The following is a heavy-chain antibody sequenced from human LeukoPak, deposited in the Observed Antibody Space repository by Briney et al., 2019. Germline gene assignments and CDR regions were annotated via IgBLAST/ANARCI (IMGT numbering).Heavy chain of an antibody. Sequence: SETLSLTCAVYGGSFSGYYWSWIRQPPGKGLEWIGEINHSGSTNYNPSLKSRVTISVDTSKNQFSLKLSSVTAADTAVYYCARDGSTDIVVVPAAQPYYYYGMDVWGQGTTVTVSS. D-gene: IGHD2-2*01. CDR3: ARDGSTDIVVVPAAQPYYYYGMDV. V-gene: IGHV4-34*01. CDR1: GGSFSGYY. CDR2: INHSGST. J-gene: IGHJ6*02.